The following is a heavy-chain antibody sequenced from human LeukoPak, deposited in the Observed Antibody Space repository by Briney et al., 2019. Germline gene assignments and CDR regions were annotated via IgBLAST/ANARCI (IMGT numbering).Heavy chain of an antibody. J-gene: IGHJ5*02. D-gene: IGHD3-16*01. CDR2: MRSDGTSK. CDR3: AKDRPIKGGFDP. Sequence: GGSLRLSCVASGFSLTTYGMLWVRQAPGKGLQWVAFMRSDGTSKYYGDSVEGRFTISRDNSKSTLYLLMNSLSAEDTGIHYCAKDRPIKGGFDPWGQGTPVTVSS. CDR1: GFSLTTYG. V-gene: IGHV3-30*02.